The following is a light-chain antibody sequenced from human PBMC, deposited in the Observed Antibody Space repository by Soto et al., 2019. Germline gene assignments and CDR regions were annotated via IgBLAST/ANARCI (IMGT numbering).Light chain of an antibody. CDR2: AAS. CDR3: QQLNSYPLT. J-gene: IGKJ4*01. V-gene: IGKV3-15*01. Sequence: EIVMTQSPATLSVSPGERATLSCRASQSVSSNLAWYQQKPGQAPRLLIYAASTRATGIPARFSGSGSGTDFTLTISSLQPEDFATYYCQQLNSYPLTFGGGTKVDIK. CDR1: QSVSSN.